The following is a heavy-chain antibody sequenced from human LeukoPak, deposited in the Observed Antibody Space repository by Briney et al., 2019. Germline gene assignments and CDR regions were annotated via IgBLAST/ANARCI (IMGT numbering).Heavy chain of an antibody. Sequence: EASVKVSFKSSGYTFTNYHMNWVRQAPGQGLEWMGIINPSGGSTSYAQKFQGRVTMTRDMSTSTVYMELSSLRSEDTAVYYCARVLDSSGYYYDAFDIWGQGTMVTVSS. D-gene: IGHD3-22*01. CDR3: ARVLDSSGYYYDAFDI. J-gene: IGHJ3*02. V-gene: IGHV1-46*01. CDR1: GYTFTNYH. CDR2: INPSGGST.